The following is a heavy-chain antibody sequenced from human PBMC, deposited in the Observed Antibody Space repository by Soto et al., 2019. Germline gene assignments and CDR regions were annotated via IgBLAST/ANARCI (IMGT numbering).Heavy chain of an antibody. J-gene: IGHJ5*02. Sequence: GGSLRLSCAASGFTVSSNYMSWVRQAPGKGLEWVSVIYRGGSTYYADSVKGRFTISRDSAKKTVYLQMNSLRAEDTAVYFCARELRDSHIHFDHWGQGTRVTVSS. CDR2: IYRGGST. CDR3: ARELRDSHIHFDH. D-gene: IGHD2-21*02. V-gene: IGHV3-66*01. CDR1: GFTVSSNY.